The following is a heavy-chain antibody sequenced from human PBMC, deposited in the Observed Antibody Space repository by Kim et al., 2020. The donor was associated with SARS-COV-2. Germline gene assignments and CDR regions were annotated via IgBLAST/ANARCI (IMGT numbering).Heavy chain of an antibody. V-gene: IGHV5-51*01. Sequence: PSLQGRVTISADKSISTAYLQWSSLKAADTAMYYCARHVDSGYYYDLGSDYWGQGTLVTVSS. CDR3: ARHVDSGYYYDLGSDY. D-gene: IGHD5-18*01. J-gene: IGHJ4*02.